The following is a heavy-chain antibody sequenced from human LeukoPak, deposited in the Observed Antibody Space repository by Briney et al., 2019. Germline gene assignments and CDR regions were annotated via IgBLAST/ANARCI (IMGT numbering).Heavy chain of an antibody. D-gene: IGHD3-3*01. CDR2: IRYDGSNK. CDR1: GFTFSTYW. CDR3: AKDLRFLVWYYPNDDAFDI. Sequence: GGSLRLSCAASGFTFSTYWMAWVRQAPGKGLEWVAFIRYDGSNKYYADSVKGRFTISRDNSKNTLYLQMNSLRAEDTAVYYCAKDLRFLVWYYPNDDAFDICGQGTMVTVSS. V-gene: IGHV3-30*02. J-gene: IGHJ3*02.